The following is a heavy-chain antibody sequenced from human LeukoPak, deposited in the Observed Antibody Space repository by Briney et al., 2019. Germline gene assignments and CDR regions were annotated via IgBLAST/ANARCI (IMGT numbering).Heavy chain of an antibody. V-gene: IGHV3-23*01. J-gene: IGHJ4*02. D-gene: IGHD2-15*01. CDR3: VKRYCSSGSCYYFDY. CDR1: GFTFGSYA. Sequence: GGSLRLSCAASGFTFGSYAMSWVRQASGKGPEWVSSISGSGGNTYYADSVKGRFTISRDNSKNTLDLQMNSLRAEDTAVYHCVKRYCSSGSCYYFDYWGQGTLVTVSS. CDR2: ISGSGGNT.